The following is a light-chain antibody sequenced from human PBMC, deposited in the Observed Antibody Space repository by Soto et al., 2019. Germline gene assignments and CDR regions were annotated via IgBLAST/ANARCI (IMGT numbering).Light chain of an antibody. J-gene: IGLJ2*01. CDR2: EDN. CDR1: SGSIASNY. V-gene: IGLV6-57*04. CDR3: QSFDSSNSYVV. Sequence: NFMLTQPHSVSESPGKTVTISCTRSSGSIASNYVQWYQQRPGSAPTTVIYEDNQRPSGVPDRFSGSIDSSSNSASLTISGLKTEDEADYYCQSFDSSNSYVVFGGRTKLTVL.